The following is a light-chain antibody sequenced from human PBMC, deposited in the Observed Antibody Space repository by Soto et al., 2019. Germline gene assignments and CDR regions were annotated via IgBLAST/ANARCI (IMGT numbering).Light chain of an antibody. V-gene: IGKV1-27*01. Sequence: DMQMTQSPSSLSASVGDRVTITCRASQGLGNYLAWYQQKPGKAPKLLIYSASSLQSGVPSRFSGSGSGRDFTLTISGLQPEDVATYYCLTYNGPPLSLGGGTKVEI. CDR1: QGLGNY. CDR3: LTYNGPPLS. J-gene: IGKJ4*01. CDR2: SAS.